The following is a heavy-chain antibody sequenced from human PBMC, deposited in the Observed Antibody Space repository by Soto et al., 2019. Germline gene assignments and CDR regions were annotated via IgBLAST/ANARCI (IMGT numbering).Heavy chain of an antibody. CDR2: IYYSGNA. V-gene: IGHV4-39*01. CDR3: ARHKDTSSRYLLPDF. CDR1: GGSITSRSYY. J-gene: IGHJ4*02. Sequence: KPSETLSLTCTVSGGSITSRSYYWGWVRQPPGKGLEWIGSIYYSGNAYYNPSLKSRVAASVDTSKNQFSLKVTSVTATDTAVYYCARHKDTSSRYLLPDFWGQGTLVTVSS. D-gene: IGHD6-13*01.